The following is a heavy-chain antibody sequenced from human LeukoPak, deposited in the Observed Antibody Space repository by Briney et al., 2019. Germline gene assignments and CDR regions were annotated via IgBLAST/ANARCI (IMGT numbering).Heavy chain of an antibody. J-gene: IGHJ5*02. Sequence: GGSLRLSCAASGFTFSSYAMSWVRQAPGKGLEWVSAISGSGGSTYYADSVKGRFTISRDNSKDTLYLQMNSLRAEDTAVYYCAKGPTKGYCSSTSCYIVDWFDPWGQGTLVTVSS. D-gene: IGHD2-2*02. CDR1: GFTFSSYA. CDR3: AKGPTKGYCSSTSCYIVDWFDP. V-gene: IGHV3-23*01. CDR2: ISGSGGST.